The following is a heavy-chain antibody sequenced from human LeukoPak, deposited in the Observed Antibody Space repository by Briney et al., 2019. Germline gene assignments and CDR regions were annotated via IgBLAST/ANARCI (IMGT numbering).Heavy chain of an antibody. D-gene: IGHD1-26*01. V-gene: IGHV1-2*02. J-gene: IGHJ4*02. CDR3: VRDSGGSYYYPSDY. CDR1: GYTFIGHY. Sequence: ASVRVSCKTSGYTFIGHYMHWVRQAPGHGLEWMGWFSPKTGGSHFAQKFRGRVAMTTDTSISTAYLELSSLRSDDTAVYYCVRDSGGSYYYPSDYWGQGTLVTVSS. CDR2: FSPKTGGS.